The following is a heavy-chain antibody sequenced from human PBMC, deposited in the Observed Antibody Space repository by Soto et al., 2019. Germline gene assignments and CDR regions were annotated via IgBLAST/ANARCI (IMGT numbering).Heavy chain of an antibody. CDR2: INHNGST. Sequence: QVQLQQWGAGLLKPSATLSLTCAVYGGSFSGYYWSWIRQPPGKGLEWMGEINHNGSTNYNPSLKSRVTRSVDTSKNQFSLKLSSVTAADTAVYYCARATDSSWYGRSYYYYYGMDVWGQGTTVTVSS. CDR1: GGSFSGYY. V-gene: IGHV4-34*01. J-gene: IGHJ6*02. CDR3: ARATDSSWYGRSYYYYYGMDV. D-gene: IGHD6-13*01.